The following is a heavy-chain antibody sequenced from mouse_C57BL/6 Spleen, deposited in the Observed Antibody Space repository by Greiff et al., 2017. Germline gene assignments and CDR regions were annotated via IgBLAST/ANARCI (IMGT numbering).Heavy chain of an antibody. J-gene: IGHJ4*01. D-gene: IGHD1-1*01. CDR2: ISSGSSTI. Sequence: EVHLVESGGGLVKPGGSLKLSCAASGFTFSDYGMHWVRQAPEKGLEWVAYISSGSSTIYYADTVKGRFTISRDNAKNTLFLQMTSLRSEDTAMYYCARRHYGSSYVFYYAMNYWGQGTSVTVSS. V-gene: IGHV5-17*01. CDR1: GFTFSDYG. CDR3: ARRHYGSSYVFYYAMNY.